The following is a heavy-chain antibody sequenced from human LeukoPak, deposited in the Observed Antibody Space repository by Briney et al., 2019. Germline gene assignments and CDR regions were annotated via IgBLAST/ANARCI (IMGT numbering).Heavy chain of an antibody. V-gene: IGHV3-74*01. Sequence: QTGGSLRLSCVASGFTYSHYSMNWVRQAPGKGLVWVSRINSDGINTSYADSVKGRFTISRDNAKNTLNLQMNSLRAEDTAVYYCARDLGQYYDTSDNWFDPWGQGTLVTVSS. CDR1: GFTYSHYS. CDR3: ARDLGQYYDTSDNWFDP. J-gene: IGHJ5*02. D-gene: IGHD3-22*01. CDR2: INSDGINT.